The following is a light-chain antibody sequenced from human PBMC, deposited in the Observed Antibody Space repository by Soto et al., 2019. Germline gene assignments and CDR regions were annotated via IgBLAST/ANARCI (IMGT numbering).Light chain of an antibody. V-gene: IGLV4-60*02. CDR2: LEGSGNY. Sequence: LVLTQSSSASASLGSSVKLTCTLSSGHSSYIIAWHQQQPGKAPRYLMKLEGSGNYNKGSGVPDRFSGSSSGADRYLTISNLQFEDEADYYCETWDRDTHTVFGGGTKLTVL. J-gene: IGLJ3*02. CDR1: SGHSSYI. CDR3: ETWDRDTHTV.